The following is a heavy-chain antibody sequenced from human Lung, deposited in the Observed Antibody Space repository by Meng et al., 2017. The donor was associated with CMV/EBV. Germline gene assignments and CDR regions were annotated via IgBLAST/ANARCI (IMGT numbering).Heavy chain of an antibody. CDR2: TDPRTSDA. CDR3: ASGTMMIRGYHHHGLDV. D-gene: IGHD3-22*01. V-gene: IGHV1-2*04. CDR1: TYTFIDHH. Sequence: ASVXVSXKASTYTFIDHHIHWVRQAPGQGLEWMGWTDPRTSDAKYAQKFQGWVTLSRNTSISTAYMDLSRLRSDDTAVYYCASGTMMIRGYHHHGLDVWSHGTSVTVSS. J-gene: IGHJ6*02.